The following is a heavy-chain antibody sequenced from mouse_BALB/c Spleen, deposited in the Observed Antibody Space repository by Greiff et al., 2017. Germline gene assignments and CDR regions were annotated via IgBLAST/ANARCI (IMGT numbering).Heavy chain of an antibody. D-gene: IGHD2-10*02. CDR2: IDPANGNT. J-gene: IGHJ4*01. Sequence: VQLKESGAELVKPGASVKLSCTASGFNITDTYMHWVKQRPEQGLEWIGRIDPANGNTKYDPKFQGKATITADTSSNTAYLQLSSLTSEDTAVYYWAMEYGNLYAMDYWGQGTSVTVAS. CDR3: AMEYGNLYAMDY. CDR1: GFNITDTY. V-gene: IGHV14-3*02.